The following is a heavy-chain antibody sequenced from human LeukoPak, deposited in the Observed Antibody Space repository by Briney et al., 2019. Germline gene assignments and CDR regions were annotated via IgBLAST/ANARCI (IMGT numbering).Heavy chain of an antibody. V-gene: IGHV1-69*01. CDR1: GGTFSSYA. CDR3: ARDGRSNHDAFDI. CDR2: IIPIFGTA. J-gene: IGHJ3*02. D-gene: IGHD2-8*01. Sequence: ASVKVSCKASGGTFSSYAISWVRQAPGQGLEWMEGIIPIFGTANYAQKFQGRVTITADESTSTAYMELSSLRSEDTAVYYCARDGRSNHDAFDIWGQGTMVTVSS.